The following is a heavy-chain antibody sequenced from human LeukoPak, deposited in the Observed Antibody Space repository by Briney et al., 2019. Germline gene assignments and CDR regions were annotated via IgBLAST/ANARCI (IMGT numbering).Heavy chain of an antibody. Sequence: HTGGSLRLSCAASGFTFSTYWMHWVRQAPGKGLVWVSRINSDGTSTNYADSVKGRFTISRDNAKNTLYLQMNSLRAEDAAVYYCASDRVTTEYWGQGTLVTVSS. CDR1: GFTFSTYW. CDR3: ASDRVTTEY. D-gene: IGHD4-11*01. V-gene: IGHV3-74*01. CDR2: INSDGTST. J-gene: IGHJ4*02.